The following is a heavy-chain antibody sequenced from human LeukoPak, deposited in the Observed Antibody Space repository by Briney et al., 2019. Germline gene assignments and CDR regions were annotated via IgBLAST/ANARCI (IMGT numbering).Heavy chain of an antibody. V-gene: IGHV4-39*07. Sequence: PSVTLSLTCTVSGDSISSSSYYWGWIRQPPGKGLEWIGSIYYSGSTYYNPSLKSRVTTSVDTSKNQFSLKLSSVTAADTAVYYCARGPYSYDSSGAFDIWGQGTMVTVSS. CDR1: GDSISSSSYY. CDR2: IYYSGST. CDR3: ARGPYSYDSSGAFDI. J-gene: IGHJ3*02. D-gene: IGHD3-22*01.